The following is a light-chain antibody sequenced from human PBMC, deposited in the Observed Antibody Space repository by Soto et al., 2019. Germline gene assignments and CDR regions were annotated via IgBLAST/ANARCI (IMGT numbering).Light chain of an antibody. Sequence: DIQMTQSPSSLSASVGDRVTITCRASQSINSDLNWYQQKPGKAPKLLIYAASSLQGGVSSRFSGSGSKPVSTLTISSLQPEDSETYHCKKIYGAPRTFGKGTRVEIK. CDR3: KKIYGAPRT. CDR2: AAS. V-gene: IGKV1-39*01. J-gene: IGKJ1*01. CDR1: QSINSD.